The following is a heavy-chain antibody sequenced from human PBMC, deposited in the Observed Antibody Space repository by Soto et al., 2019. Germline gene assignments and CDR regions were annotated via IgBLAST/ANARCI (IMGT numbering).Heavy chain of an antibody. CDR3: ARDVRAVITDGYYFDY. V-gene: IGHV3-33*01. Sequence: GGSLRLSCAASGFTFSSYGMHWVRQAPGKGLEWVAVIWYDGSNKYYADSVKGRFTISRDNSKNTLYLQMNSLRAEDTAVYYCARDVRAVITDGYYFDYWGQGTLVTVSS. CDR1: GFTFSSYG. CDR2: IWYDGSNK. J-gene: IGHJ4*02. D-gene: IGHD2-21*01.